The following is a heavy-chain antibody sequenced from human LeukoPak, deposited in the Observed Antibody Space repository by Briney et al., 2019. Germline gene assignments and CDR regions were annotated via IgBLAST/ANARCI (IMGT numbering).Heavy chain of an antibody. CDR1: GYSFTSHG. CDR3: ARDLPIVGATRSDWFDP. D-gene: IGHD1-26*01. Sequence: ASVKVSCKASGYSFTSHGISWVRQAPGQGLEWMGWISAYNGNTNYAQRVQGRVTMTTDTSTSTAYMELRSLRSDDTAVYYCARDLPIVGATRSDWFDPWGQGTLVTVSS. CDR2: ISAYNGNT. V-gene: IGHV1-18*01. J-gene: IGHJ5*02.